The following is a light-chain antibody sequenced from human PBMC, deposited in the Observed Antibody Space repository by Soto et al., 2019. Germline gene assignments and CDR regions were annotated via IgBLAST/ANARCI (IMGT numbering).Light chain of an antibody. Sequence: IVLTQSPGTLSLSPGERTTLSCRASQSISRYLAWYQQKPGQGPRLLIYGASSRATGTPDRFSGSGSGTDFTLTINRLEPEDSAVYYCQQYGSSPITFGQGTRLEIK. J-gene: IGKJ5*01. CDR1: QSISRY. CDR3: QQYGSSPIT. CDR2: GAS. V-gene: IGKV3-20*01.